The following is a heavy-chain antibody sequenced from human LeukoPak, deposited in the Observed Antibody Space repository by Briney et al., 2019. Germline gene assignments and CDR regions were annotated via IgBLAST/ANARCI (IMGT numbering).Heavy chain of an antibody. J-gene: IGHJ4*02. V-gene: IGHV1-18*04. Sequence: ASVKVSCKASGYTFTGYYMHWVRQAPGQGLEWMGWISPYNGNTNYAQKLQGRVTMTTDTSTSTAYMELRSLRSDDTAVYYCARTQWELLFWGQGTLVTVSS. D-gene: IGHD1-26*01. CDR2: ISPYNGNT. CDR3: ARTQWELLF. CDR1: GYTFTGYY.